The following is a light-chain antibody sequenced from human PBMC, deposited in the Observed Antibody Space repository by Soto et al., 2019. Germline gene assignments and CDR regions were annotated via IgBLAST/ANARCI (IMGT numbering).Light chain of an antibody. CDR3: SSYAISSGLLV. CDR1: SNDVGGYNY. V-gene: IGLV2-14*01. CDR2: EIS. Sequence: QSVLTQPASVSGSPGQSITISCTGTSNDVGGYNYVSWYQQHPGKAPKHIIYEISNRPSGVSNRFSGYKSGNTASLTISGLGAEDEDDYYCSSYAISSGLLVFGGGTKLTVL. J-gene: IGLJ2*01.